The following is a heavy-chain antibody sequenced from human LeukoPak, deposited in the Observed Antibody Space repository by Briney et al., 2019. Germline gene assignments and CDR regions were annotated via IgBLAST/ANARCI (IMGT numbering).Heavy chain of an antibody. CDR2: SRNKANRYTT. D-gene: IGHD3-22*01. J-gene: IGHJ4*02. CDR1: GFTISDHY. V-gene: IGHV3-72*01. CDR3: ARAGDYYSTGDC. Sequence: PGGSLRLSCAASGFTISDHYMGWVRQAPGKGLEWVGRSRNKANRYTTEYAASVRGRFTISRDDSNNSLYLQMSSLKTDDTAVYYCARAGDYYSTGDCWGQGTLVTVSS.